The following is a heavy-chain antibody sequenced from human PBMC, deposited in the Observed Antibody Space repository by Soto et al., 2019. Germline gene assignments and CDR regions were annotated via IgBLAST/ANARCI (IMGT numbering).Heavy chain of an antibody. J-gene: IGHJ5*02. V-gene: IGHV4-30-2*01. Sequence: SETLSLTCTVSGGSISSGGYSWSWIRQPPGKGLEWIGYIYHSGSTYYNPSLKSRVTISVDRSKNQFSLKLSSVTAADTAVYYCAIIPAIGGWFGWFDPWGQGTLVTVSS. CDR3: AIIPAIGGWFGWFDP. D-gene: IGHD2-15*01. CDR2: IYHSGST. CDR1: GGSISSGGYS.